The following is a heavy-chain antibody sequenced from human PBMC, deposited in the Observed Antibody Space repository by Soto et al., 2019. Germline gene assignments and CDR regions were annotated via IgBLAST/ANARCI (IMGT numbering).Heavy chain of an antibody. Sequence: SETLSLTCTVSGGSISSSSYYWGWIRQPPGKGLEWIGSIYYSGSTYYNPSLKSRVTISVDTSKNQFSLKLSSVTAADTAVYYCGKEGAARRGRGYYGMDVWGQGTTVTVSS. V-gene: IGHV4-39*02. CDR3: GKEGAARRGRGYYGMDV. J-gene: IGHJ6*02. D-gene: IGHD6-6*01. CDR2: IYYSGST. CDR1: GGSISSSSYY.